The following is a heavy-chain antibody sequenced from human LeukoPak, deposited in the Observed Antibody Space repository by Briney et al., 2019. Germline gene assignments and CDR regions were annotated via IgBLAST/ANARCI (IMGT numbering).Heavy chain of an antibody. Sequence: SETLSLTCTVSGASISSYSWSWIRQPAGKTLEWIGRIYSSGSTNYNPSLKSRVTMSADTSKNHFSLKRSSVTAADTAVYYCARAGSSSWAFDYWGQGTLVTVSS. CDR2: IYSSGST. J-gene: IGHJ4*02. CDR3: ARAGSSSWAFDY. D-gene: IGHD6-13*01. V-gene: IGHV4-4*07. CDR1: GASISSYS.